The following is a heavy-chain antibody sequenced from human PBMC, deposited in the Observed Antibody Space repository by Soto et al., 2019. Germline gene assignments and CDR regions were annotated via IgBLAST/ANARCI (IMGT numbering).Heavy chain of an antibody. Sequence: GGSLRLSCAASGFTFDDYGMSWVRQAPGKGLEWVSGINWNGGSTGYADSVKGRFTISRDNAKNSLYLQMNSLRAEDTALYYCARDSCGGDCYLYYYYGMDVWGQGTTVTVSS. CDR3: ARDSCGGDCYLYYYYGMDV. CDR2: INWNGGST. D-gene: IGHD2-21*02. CDR1: GFTFDDYG. J-gene: IGHJ6*02. V-gene: IGHV3-20*04.